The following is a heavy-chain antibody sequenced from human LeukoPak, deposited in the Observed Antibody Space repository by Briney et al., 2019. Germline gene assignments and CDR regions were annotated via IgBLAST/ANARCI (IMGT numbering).Heavy chain of an antibody. CDR2: ISYGGSNK. D-gene: IGHD3-3*01. CDR1: GFTFSTYA. CDR3: ARGPYYDFWSGRGEYFDY. J-gene: IGHJ4*02. V-gene: IGHV3-30*04. Sequence: GGSLRLSCAASGFTFSTYAMHWVRQAPGKGLEWVASISYGGSNKYYADSVKGRFTISRDNSNNTLYLQMNSLRAEDTAVYYCARGPYYDFWSGRGEYFDYWGQGTLVTVSS.